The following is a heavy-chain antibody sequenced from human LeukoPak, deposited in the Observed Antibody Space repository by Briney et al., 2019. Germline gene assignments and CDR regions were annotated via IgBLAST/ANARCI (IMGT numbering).Heavy chain of an antibody. Sequence: GGSLRLSCAASGFTFSSSAMSWVRQAPGKGLEWVSTISNNGGYTYYADSVQGRFTISRDNSKSTLCLQMNSLRAEDTAVYYCAKQLGYCSDGSCYFPYWGQGTLVTVSS. D-gene: IGHD2-15*01. CDR2: ISNNGGYT. J-gene: IGHJ4*02. CDR3: AKQLGYCSDGSCYFPY. CDR1: GFTFSSSA. V-gene: IGHV3-23*01.